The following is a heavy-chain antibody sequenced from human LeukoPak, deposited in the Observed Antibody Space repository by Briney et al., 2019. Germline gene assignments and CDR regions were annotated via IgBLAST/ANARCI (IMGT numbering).Heavy chain of an antibody. D-gene: IGHD6-19*01. J-gene: IGHJ3*02. CDR3: VKVPRSGCCAFDI. CDR1: GFTFAGYG. V-gene: IGHV3-30*18. CDR2: IIYDGSNK. Sequence: GGSLRLSCTGSGFTFAGYGMHWVRQAPGKGLEWVALIIYDGSNKYHVDSVKGRFTVSRDNSKNTLYLQMNSLRAEDTAVYYCVKVPRSGCCAFDIWGLGTMVTVSS.